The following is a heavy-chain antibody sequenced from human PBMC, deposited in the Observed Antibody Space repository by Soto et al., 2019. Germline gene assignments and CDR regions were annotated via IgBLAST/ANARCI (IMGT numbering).Heavy chain of an antibody. Sequence: QVQLVESGGGVGQPGRSLRLSCAASGFTFSSYGMHWVRQAPGKGLEWVAVISYDGRNNYYADSVKGRFTISRDNSKNTLFLQMNSLRAEDTAVYYRAKDPPVVEAFYYSGMDVWGQGTKVTVSS. D-gene: IGHD2-2*01. CDR1: GFTFSSYG. J-gene: IGHJ6*02. V-gene: IGHV3-30*18. CDR2: ISYDGRNN. CDR3: AKDPPVVEAFYYSGMDV.